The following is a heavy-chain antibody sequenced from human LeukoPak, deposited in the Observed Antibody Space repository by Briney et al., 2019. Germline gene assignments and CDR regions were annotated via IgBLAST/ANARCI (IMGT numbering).Heavy chain of an antibody. CDR3: ARDKRPGLDDAFDI. CDR1: GFTFSTYW. CDR2: IKQDGREK. J-gene: IGHJ3*02. Sequence: GGSLRLSCAASGFTFSTYWMTWVRQAPGKGLEWMANIKQDGREKYYVDSVKGRFTISRDNAKNSLYLQMNSLRVEDTAVYYCARDKRPGLDDAFDIWGQGTMVTVSS. V-gene: IGHV3-7*01.